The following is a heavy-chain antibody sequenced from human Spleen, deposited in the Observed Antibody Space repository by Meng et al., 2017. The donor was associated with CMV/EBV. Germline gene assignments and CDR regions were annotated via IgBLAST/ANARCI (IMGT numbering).Heavy chain of an antibody. D-gene: IGHD6-13*01. Sequence: GGSLRLSCAASGFTFSSYWMSRVRQAPGKGLEWVANIKQDGSEKYYVDSVKGRFTISRDNAKNSLYLQMNSLRAEDTAVYYCAREGIAAAGAEFDYWGQGTLITVSS. V-gene: IGHV3-7*01. CDR2: IKQDGSEK. CDR3: AREGIAAAGAEFDY. J-gene: IGHJ4*02. CDR1: GFTFSSYW.